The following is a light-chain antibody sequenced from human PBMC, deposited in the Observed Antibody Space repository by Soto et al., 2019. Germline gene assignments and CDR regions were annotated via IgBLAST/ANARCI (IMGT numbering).Light chain of an antibody. CDR1: QIISKW. Sequence: DIQMTQSPSTLSASVGDRVTVTCRASQIISKWLAWYQQKPGTAPKLLIYGASSLERGVPSRFSGSGSGTEFTLTISSLQPEDFATYYCQHERTFGQGTKVEVK. J-gene: IGKJ1*01. V-gene: IGKV1-5*01. CDR3: QHERT. CDR2: GAS.